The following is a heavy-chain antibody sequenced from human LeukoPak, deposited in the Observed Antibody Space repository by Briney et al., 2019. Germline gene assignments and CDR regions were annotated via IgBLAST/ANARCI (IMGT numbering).Heavy chain of an antibody. CDR2: ISWDGGST. CDR1: GFTFDDYA. Sequence: GGSLRLSCAASGFTFDDYAMHWVRHAPGKGLEWVSLISWDGGSTYYADSVKGRFTISRDNSKNSLYLQMNGLRAEDTALYYCAKDRKRWDYYYYYMDVWGKGTTVTVSS. V-gene: IGHV3-43D*03. J-gene: IGHJ6*03. D-gene: IGHD4-23*01. CDR3: AKDRKRWDYYYYYMDV.